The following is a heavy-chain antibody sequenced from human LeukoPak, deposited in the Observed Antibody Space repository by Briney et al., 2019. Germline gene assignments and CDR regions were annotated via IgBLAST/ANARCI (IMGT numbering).Heavy chain of an antibody. Sequence: ASVKVSCKASGGTFSSYAISWVRQAPGQGLEWMGGIIPIFGTANYAQKCQGRVTITADESTSTAYMELSSLRSEDTAVYYCARDAQSTFIRRAVLWFGDVGAFDIWGQGTMVTVSS. CDR3: ARDAQSTFIRRAVLWFGDVGAFDI. CDR2: IIPIFGTA. CDR1: GGTFSSYA. J-gene: IGHJ3*02. D-gene: IGHD3-10*01. V-gene: IGHV1-69*13.